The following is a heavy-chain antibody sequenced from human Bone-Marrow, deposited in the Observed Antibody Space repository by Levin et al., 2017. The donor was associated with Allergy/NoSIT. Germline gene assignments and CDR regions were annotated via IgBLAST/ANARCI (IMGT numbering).Heavy chain of an antibody. Sequence: SETLSLTCTVSGGSISSGGYYWSWIRQHPGKGLEWIGYIYYSGSTYYNPSLKSRVTISVDTSKNQFSLKLSSVTAADTAVYYCARATKHLTPYYFDYWGQGTLVTVSS. CDR3: ARATKHLTPYYFDY. J-gene: IGHJ4*02. D-gene: IGHD4-23*01. V-gene: IGHV4-31*03. CDR1: GGSISSGGYY. CDR2: IYYSGST.